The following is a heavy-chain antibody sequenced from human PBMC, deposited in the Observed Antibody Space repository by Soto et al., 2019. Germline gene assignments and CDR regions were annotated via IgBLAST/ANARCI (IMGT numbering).Heavy chain of an antibody. V-gene: IGHV4-59*01. CDR2: TYHSGST. Sequence: SETLSLTCAVSGGSISSYYWSWIRQPPGKGLEWIGYTYHSGSTNLSPSLKSRVTISVDTSQNQFSLKLSSVTAADTAVYYCARGRASFYDSSGSPYYFDYWGQGTLVTVS. J-gene: IGHJ4*02. CDR3: ARGRASFYDSSGSPYYFDY. CDR1: GGSISSYY. D-gene: IGHD3-22*01.